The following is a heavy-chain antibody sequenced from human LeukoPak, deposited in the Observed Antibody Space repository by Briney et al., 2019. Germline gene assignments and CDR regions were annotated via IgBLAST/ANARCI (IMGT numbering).Heavy chain of an antibody. CDR2: ITGSGALT. CDR3: AKDRVDGSGSQFDS. J-gene: IGHJ4*02. Sequence: GGSLRLSCAASGFTFSNYAMTWVRQAPGKGLEWVSSITGSGALTYYADSVKGRFTISKDNAMDTVFLQMNSLRVDDTAVYYCAKDRVDGSGSQFDSWGQGSLVTVSS. CDR1: GFTFSNYA. V-gene: IGHV3-23*01. D-gene: IGHD3-10*01.